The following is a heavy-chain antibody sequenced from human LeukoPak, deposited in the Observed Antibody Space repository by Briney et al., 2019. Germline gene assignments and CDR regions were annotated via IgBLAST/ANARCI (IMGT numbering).Heavy chain of an antibody. CDR1: GFTFSSYE. J-gene: IGHJ4*02. CDR3: ARDGRTSSHFDC. V-gene: IGHV3-48*03. D-gene: IGHD2-2*01. Sequence: PGGSLRLSCAASGFTFSSYEMNWVRQAPGKGLEWVSYISSSGSTIYYADSVKGRFTIARDNAKNSLYLQMNSLRAEDTAVYYCARDGRTSSHFDCWGQGTLVTVSP. CDR2: ISSSGSTI.